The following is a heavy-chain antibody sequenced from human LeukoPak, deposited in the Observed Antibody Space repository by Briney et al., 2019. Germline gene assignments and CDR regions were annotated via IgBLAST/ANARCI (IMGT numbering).Heavy chain of an antibody. V-gene: IGHV3-48*04. Sequence: GGSLRLSCAASGFTFSSYSIDWVRQAPGKGLEWLSYISSSSSTIYFADSVKGRFTISRDNAKNSAYLHMNSLRAEDTAVYYCARVWSSGYTKDYWGQGTLATVS. CDR3: ARVWSSGYTKDY. D-gene: IGHD3-22*01. CDR1: GFTFSSYS. J-gene: IGHJ4*02. CDR2: ISSSSSTI.